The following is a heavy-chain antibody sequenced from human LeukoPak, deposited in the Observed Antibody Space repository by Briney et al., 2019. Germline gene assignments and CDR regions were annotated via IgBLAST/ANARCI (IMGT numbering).Heavy chain of an antibody. Sequence: GGSLRLSCAASGFTFSSYGMHWVRQAPGKGLEWVAVISYDGSNKYYADSVKGRFTISRDNSKNTLYLQMNSLRAEDTAVYYCAKDLGSSWTVDYWGQGTLVTVSS. CDR3: AKDLGSSWTVDY. D-gene: IGHD6-13*01. CDR2: ISYDGSNK. V-gene: IGHV3-30*18. J-gene: IGHJ4*02. CDR1: GFTFSSYG.